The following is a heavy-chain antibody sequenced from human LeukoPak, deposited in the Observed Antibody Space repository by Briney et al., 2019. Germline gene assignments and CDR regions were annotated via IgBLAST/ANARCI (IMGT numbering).Heavy chain of an antibody. D-gene: IGHD2-15*01. CDR3: ARDRYCSGGSCYSAYYYYMDV. J-gene: IGHJ6*03. Sequence: ASVKVSCKASGYTFTSYDINWVRQATGQGLEWMGWMNPNSGNTGYAQKFQGRVTMTRNTSISTAYMELSSLRSEDTAVYYCARDRYCSGGSCYSAYYYYMDVWGKGTTVTISS. CDR1: GYTFTSYD. V-gene: IGHV1-8*01. CDR2: MNPNSGNT.